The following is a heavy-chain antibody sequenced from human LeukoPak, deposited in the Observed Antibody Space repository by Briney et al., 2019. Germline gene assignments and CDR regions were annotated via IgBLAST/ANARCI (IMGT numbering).Heavy chain of an antibody. CDR2: ISAYNGNI. V-gene: IGHV1-18*01. CDR1: GYTFTSYG. J-gene: IGHJ5*02. D-gene: IGHD3-3*01. Sequence: ASVKVSCKASGYTFTSYGISWVRQAPGQGLEWMGWISAYNGNINYAQKLQGRVTMTTDTSTSTAYMELRSLRSDDTAVYYCARDEASYYDFWSGKNWLDPWGQGTLVTVSS. CDR3: ARDEASYYDFWSGKNWLDP.